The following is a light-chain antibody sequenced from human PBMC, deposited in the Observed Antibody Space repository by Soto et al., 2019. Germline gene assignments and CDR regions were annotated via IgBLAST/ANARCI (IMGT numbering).Light chain of an antibody. Sequence: IVMTQSPATLSVSPGERATLSCRASQSVNRNLAWYQQKPGQAPRLLISAASTRATGIPARFSGSGSETEFTLTISSLQSEDFAVYYCQQYNNWWTFGQGTKVEMK. CDR1: QSVNRN. CDR2: AAS. V-gene: IGKV3-15*01. J-gene: IGKJ1*01. CDR3: QQYNNWWT.